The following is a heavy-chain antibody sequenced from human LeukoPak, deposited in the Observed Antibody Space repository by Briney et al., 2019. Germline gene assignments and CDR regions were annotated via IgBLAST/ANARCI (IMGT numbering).Heavy chain of an antibody. V-gene: IGHV3-48*01. CDR2: ISSTSSTI. CDR3: ARDPPHGMDV. Sequence: GGSLRLSCAASGFTFANYNFNWVRQAPGKGLEWVSYISSTSSTIYHADSMKGRFTISRDNAKNSLYLQMNSLRAGDTAVYYCARDPPHGMDVWGQGTTVTVSS. J-gene: IGHJ6*02. CDR1: GFTFANYN.